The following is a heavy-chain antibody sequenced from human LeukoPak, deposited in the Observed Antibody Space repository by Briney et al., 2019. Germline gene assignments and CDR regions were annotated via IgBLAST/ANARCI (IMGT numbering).Heavy chain of an antibody. V-gene: IGHV4-59*08. D-gene: IGHD6-19*01. CDR1: GGSISSYY. CDR3: ARQMAYSSGWYFDY. CDR2: IYYSGTT. Sequence: PSETLSLTCTVSGGSISSYYWSWXRQPPGKGLEXXGYIYYSGTTTYNPSLKTRXTISVDTSKNQFSLKLSSVTAADTAVYYCARQMAYSSGWYFDYWGQGTLVTVSS. J-gene: IGHJ4*02.